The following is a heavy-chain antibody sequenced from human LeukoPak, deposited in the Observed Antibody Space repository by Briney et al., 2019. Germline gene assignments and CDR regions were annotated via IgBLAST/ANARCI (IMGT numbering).Heavy chain of an antibody. V-gene: IGHV3-11*06. D-gene: IGHD3-22*01. CDR1: GFTFSDFY. CDR3: AKDDSSGYYSTV. J-gene: IGHJ4*02. Sequence: GGSLRLSCAASGFTFSDFYMSWIRQTPGKGLEWVSYISDNSRYTDYADSVKGRFTISRDNAKSSLYLQMDSLRAEDTAVYYCAKDDSSGYYSTVWGQGTLVTVSS. CDR2: ISDNSRYT.